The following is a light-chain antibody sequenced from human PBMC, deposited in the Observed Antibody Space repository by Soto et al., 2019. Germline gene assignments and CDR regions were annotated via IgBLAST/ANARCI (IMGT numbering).Light chain of an antibody. J-gene: IGKJ1*01. V-gene: IGKV3-15*01. CDR1: QSVSSN. CDR3: QQYNNWPQT. CDR2: GAS. Sequence: EIVMTQSPATLSVSPGERATLSCRASQSVSSNLAWYQQKRGQAPMLLIYGASTRATGIPARFSGSGSGTEFTLTISSLQSEDFAVDYCQQYNNWPQTFGQGTKVEIK.